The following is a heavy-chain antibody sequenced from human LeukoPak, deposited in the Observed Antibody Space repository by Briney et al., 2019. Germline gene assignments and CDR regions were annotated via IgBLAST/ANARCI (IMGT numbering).Heavy chain of an antibody. V-gene: IGHV4-38-2*01. CDR2: IYHSGST. CDR3: ARGFDIVVVPAYNWFDP. D-gene: IGHD2-2*01. CDR1: GYSISSGCY. Sequence: SETLSLTCAVSGYSISSGCYWGWIRQPPGKGLEWIGSIYHSGSTYYNPSPKSRVTISVDTSKNQFSLKLSSVTAADTAVYYCARGFDIVVVPAYNWFDPWGQGTLVTVSS. J-gene: IGHJ5*02.